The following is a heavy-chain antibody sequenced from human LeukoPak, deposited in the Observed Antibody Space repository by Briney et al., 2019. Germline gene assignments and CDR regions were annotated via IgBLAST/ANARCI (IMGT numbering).Heavy chain of an antibody. CDR1: GFIFSDHY. V-gene: IGHV4-34*01. Sequence: GSLRLSCAASGFIFSDHYMDWVRQPPGKGLEWIGEINHSGSTNYNPSLKNRVTISVDTSKNQFSLKLSSVTAADTAVYYCARQYSSGWYQGAFDIWGQGTMVTVSS. CDR3: ARQYSSGWYQGAFDI. CDR2: INHSGST. D-gene: IGHD6-19*01. J-gene: IGHJ3*02.